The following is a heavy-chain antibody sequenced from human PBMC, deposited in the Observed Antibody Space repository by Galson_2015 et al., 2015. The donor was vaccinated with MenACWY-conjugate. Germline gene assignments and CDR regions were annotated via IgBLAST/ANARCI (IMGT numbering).Heavy chain of an antibody. CDR3: AREFGT. Sequence: TLSLTCTVSGGSIRSGSYYWTWIRQPAGEGLEWIGLIYTSGSTKYNPSLKSRVTISLDTSKNQVLLILSSVTAADTAVYYCAREFGTWGQGTLVTVSS. CDR2: IYTSGST. J-gene: IGHJ5*02. CDR1: GGSIRSGSYY. V-gene: IGHV4-61*02.